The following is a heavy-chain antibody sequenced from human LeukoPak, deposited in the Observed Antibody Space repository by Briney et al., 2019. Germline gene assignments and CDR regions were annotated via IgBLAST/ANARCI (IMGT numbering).Heavy chain of an antibody. CDR1: GGTFSSYA. V-gene: IGHV1-69*04. CDR2: IIPILGIA. Sequence: ASVKVSCKASGGTFSSYAISWVRQAPGQGLEWMGRIIPILGIANYAQKFQGRVTITADKSTSTAYMELSSLRSEDTAVYYCARSNYYDSSGYYYEYYFDYWGQGTLVTVSS. D-gene: IGHD3-22*01. J-gene: IGHJ4*02. CDR3: ARSNYYDSSGYYYEYYFDY.